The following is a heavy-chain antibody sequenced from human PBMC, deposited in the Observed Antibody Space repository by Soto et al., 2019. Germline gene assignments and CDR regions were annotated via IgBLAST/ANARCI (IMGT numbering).Heavy chain of an antibody. CDR2: IVAASGKT. V-gene: IGHV1-58*01. CDR1: GFTFSRSA. CDR3: AATLDWGSYDFGGYPS. Sequence: QMHVVQSGPEVKKPGTSVKVSCKGSGFTFSRSAVQWVRQARGQGLEWIGWIVAASGKTDYSQIFQERVTITRDMSTSTAYMELSCLSSEDTAVYYCAATLDWGSYDFGGYPSWGQGTLVTVSS. J-gene: IGHJ4*02. D-gene: IGHD3-22*01.